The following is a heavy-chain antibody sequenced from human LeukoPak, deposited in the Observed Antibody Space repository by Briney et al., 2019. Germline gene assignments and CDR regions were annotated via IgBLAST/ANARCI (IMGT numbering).Heavy chain of an antibody. CDR3: AREGYYDFWSGQNAVDY. V-gene: IGHV1-69*04. CDR2: IIPILGIA. J-gene: IGHJ4*02. Sequence: SVKVSCKASGYSFTSYGIRWVRQAPGQGLEWVGRIIPILGIANYAQKFQGRVTITADKSTSTAYMELSSLRSEDTAVYYCAREGYYDFWSGQNAVDYWGQGTLVTVSS. D-gene: IGHD3-3*01. CDR1: GYSFTSYG.